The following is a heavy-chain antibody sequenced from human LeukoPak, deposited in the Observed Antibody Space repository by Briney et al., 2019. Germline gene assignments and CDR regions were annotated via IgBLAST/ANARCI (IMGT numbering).Heavy chain of an antibody. CDR2: INTNTGNP. V-gene: IGHV7-4-1*02. CDR1: GYTFTSYA. CDR3: ARAERFCTGATCFSY. Sequence: ASVKVSCKAPGYTFTSYAMNWVRQAPGQGLEYIGWINTNTGNPTYAQGFTGRFVFSLDTSASTAYLQISSLKAEDTAVYYCARAERFCTGATCFSYWGQGTLVTVSS. J-gene: IGHJ4*02. D-gene: IGHD2-15*01.